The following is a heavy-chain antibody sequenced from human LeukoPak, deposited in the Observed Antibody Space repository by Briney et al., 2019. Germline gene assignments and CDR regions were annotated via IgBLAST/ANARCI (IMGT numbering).Heavy chain of an antibody. V-gene: IGHV3-66*01. CDR1: GFTFSTYW. J-gene: IGHJ4*02. D-gene: IGHD1-26*01. Sequence: GGSLRLSCAASGFTFSTYWMSWVRQAPGKGLEWVSVIYSGGSTYYADSVKGRFTISRDNSKNTLYLQMNSLRAEDTAVYYCARDWAYSGSSGFDYWGQGTLVTVSS. CDR3: ARDWAYSGSSGFDY. CDR2: IYSGGST.